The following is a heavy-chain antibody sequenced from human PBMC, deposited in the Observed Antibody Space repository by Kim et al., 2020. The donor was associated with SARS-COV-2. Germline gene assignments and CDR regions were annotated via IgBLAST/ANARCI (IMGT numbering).Heavy chain of an antibody. J-gene: IGHJ3*02. CDR2: IWYDGSNK. CDR1: GFTFSSYG. V-gene: IGHV3-33*01. CDR3: ARDSNYDFWSGYVIDI. D-gene: IGHD3-3*01. Sequence: GGSLRLSCAASGFTFSSYGMHWVRQAPGKGLEWVAVIWYDGSNKYYADSVKGRFTISRDNSKNTLYLQMNSLRAEDTAVYYCARDSNYDFWSGYVIDIWGQGTMVTVSS.